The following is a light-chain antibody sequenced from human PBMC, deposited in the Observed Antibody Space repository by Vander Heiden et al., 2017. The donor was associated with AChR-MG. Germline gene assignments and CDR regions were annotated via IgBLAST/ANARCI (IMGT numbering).Light chain of an antibody. CDR3: GAWDSSLSAGV. CDR2: DND. CDR1: NSNIGNNY. J-gene: IGLJ1*01. Sequence: SVLTQPPSVFAAPGHKGTISCSGSNSNIGNNYVSWYQQLPGTAPKLLIYDNDKRPSGIPDRFSGSKSGTSATLGSTGLQTGDEADYYCGAWDSSLSAGVFGTGTKVTV. V-gene: IGLV1-51*01.